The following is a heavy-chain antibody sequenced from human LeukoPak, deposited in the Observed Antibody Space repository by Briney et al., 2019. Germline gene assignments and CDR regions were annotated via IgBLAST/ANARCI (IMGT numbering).Heavy chain of an antibody. Sequence: SETLSLTCTVSGGSISIGSYYWSWIRQPAGKGLEWIGRIYTSGSTNYNPSLKSRVTISVDTSKNQFSLKLSSVTAADTAVYYCARDRQYSSSSTHWFDPWGQGTLVTVSS. V-gene: IGHV4-61*02. J-gene: IGHJ5*02. CDR3: ARDRQYSSSSTHWFDP. CDR1: GGSISIGSYY. D-gene: IGHD6-6*01. CDR2: IYTSGST.